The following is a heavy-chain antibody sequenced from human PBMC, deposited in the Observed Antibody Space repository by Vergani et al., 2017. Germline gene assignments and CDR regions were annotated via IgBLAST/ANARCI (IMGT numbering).Heavy chain of an antibody. CDR1: GGSVSSGSHY. D-gene: IGHD3-16*01. Sequence: QVQLQESGPGLVKPSETLSLTCTVSGGSVSSGSHYWSWIRQPAGKGLEWIGYIYYSGSTNYNPSLKSRVSISVDTSKNQFSLKLSSVTAADPAVYYCARDYVGRATRFDPWGQGTLVTVSS. V-gene: IGHV4-61*10. CDR3: ARDYVGRATRFDP. CDR2: IYYSGST. J-gene: IGHJ5*02.